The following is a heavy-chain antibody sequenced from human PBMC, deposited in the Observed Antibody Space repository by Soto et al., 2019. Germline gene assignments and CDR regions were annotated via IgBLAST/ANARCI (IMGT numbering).Heavy chain of an antibody. J-gene: IGHJ4*02. Sequence: QVQLVESGGGVVQPGRSLRLSCAASGFTFSSYAMHWVRQAPGKGLEWVAVISYDGSNKYYADSVKGRFTISRDNSKNTLYLQMDSLRAEDTAVYYCARDAGDGTPLDYWGQGTLVTRSS. D-gene: IGHD1-26*01. CDR2: ISYDGSNK. CDR1: GFTFSSYA. CDR3: ARDAGDGTPLDY. V-gene: IGHV3-30-3*01.